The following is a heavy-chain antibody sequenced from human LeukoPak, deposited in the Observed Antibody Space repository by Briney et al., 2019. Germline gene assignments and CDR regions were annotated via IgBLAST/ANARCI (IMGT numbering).Heavy chain of an antibody. V-gene: IGHV1-2*02. CDR1: GYTFTGYY. J-gene: IGHJ4*02. D-gene: IGHD3-22*01. CDR2: TNPNSGGT. CDR3: ARAPNPYYYDSSGYLPPDY. Sequence: ASVKVSCKASGYTFTGYYMHWVRQAPGQGLEWMGWTNPNSGGTNYAQKFQGRVTMTRDTSISTAYMELSRLRSDDTAVYYCARAPNPYYYDSSGYLPPDYWGQGTLVTVSS.